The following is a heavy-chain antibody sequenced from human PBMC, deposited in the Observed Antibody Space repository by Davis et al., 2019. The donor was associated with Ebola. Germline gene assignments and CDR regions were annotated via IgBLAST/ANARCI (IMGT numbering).Heavy chain of an antibody. Sequence: GGSLRLSCAASGFTFSTYSISWFRQAPGKGLEWVGFIRSKAYGGTTEYAASVKGRFTISRDDSKSIAYLQMNSLKTEDTAVYYCTRVVGYFAWYFDLWGRGTLVTVSS. CDR3: TRVVGYFAWYFDL. CDR1: GFTFSTYS. CDR2: IRSKAYGGTT. V-gene: IGHV3-49*03. J-gene: IGHJ2*01. D-gene: IGHD1-26*01.